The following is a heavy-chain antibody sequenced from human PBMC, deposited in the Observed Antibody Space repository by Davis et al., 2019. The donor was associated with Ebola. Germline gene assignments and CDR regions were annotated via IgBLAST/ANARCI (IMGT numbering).Heavy chain of an antibody. J-gene: IGHJ6*02. V-gene: IGHV3-7*01. Sequence: GESLKISCAASGFSFSTSWMSWVRQAPGKGLEWVGNINEDGSAQYYVDSVKGRFTISRDNAKNTLYLQMNSLRVEDTALYYCAKDAGYHGTGYDYYYYYGMDVWGQGTTVTVSS. CDR3: AKDAGYHGTGYDYYYYYGMDV. D-gene: IGHD3-22*01. CDR1: GFSFSTSW. CDR2: INEDGSAQ.